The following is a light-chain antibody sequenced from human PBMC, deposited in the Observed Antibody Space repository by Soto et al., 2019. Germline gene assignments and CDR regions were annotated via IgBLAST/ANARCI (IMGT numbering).Light chain of an antibody. CDR2: AAS. CDR1: QGISSY. V-gene: IGKV1-9*01. Sequence: IQLTQSPSSLSASVGDRVTINCRASQGISSYLAWYQQKPGKAPKFLIYAASTLQSGVPSRFTGSGSGTEFTLTISSLQPDDFATYYCQLYNSYSEAFGQGTKVDIK. J-gene: IGKJ1*01. CDR3: QLYNSYSEA.